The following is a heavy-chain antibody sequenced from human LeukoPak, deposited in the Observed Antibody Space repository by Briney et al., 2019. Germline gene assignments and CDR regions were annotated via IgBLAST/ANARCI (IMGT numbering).Heavy chain of an antibody. CDR2: ISSNGDRT. CDR3: ARDQLLWFGAFDY. J-gene: IGHJ4*02. Sequence: GGSLRLSCAASGFTFSSYAMHWVRQAPGKGLEYVSDISSNGDRTYYANSVKGRLTISRDNSKNTLYLQMGSLRAEDMAVYYCARDQLLWFGAFDYWGQGTLVNVSS. V-gene: IGHV3-64*01. CDR1: GFTFSSYA. D-gene: IGHD3-10*01.